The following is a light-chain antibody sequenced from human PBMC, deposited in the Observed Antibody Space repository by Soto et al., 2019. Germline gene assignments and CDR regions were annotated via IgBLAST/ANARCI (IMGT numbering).Light chain of an antibody. CDR2: AAS. CDR3: QQYNNWPGT. Sequence: EIVLTQSPGTLSVSPGERATLSCRASQSVSSKLAWYQQKPGQAPRLLFYAASTAATGIPARFSGSGSETEFTLSISSLQSEDFAVYYCQQYNNWPGTFGQGTKVEIK. J-gene: IGKJ1*01. V-gene: IGKV3-15*01. CDR1: QSVSSK.